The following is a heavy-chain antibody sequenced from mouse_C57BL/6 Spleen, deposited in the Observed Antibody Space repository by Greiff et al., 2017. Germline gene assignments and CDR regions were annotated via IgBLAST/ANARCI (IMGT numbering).Heavy chain of an antibody. CDR3: AREFAPITTVVRYWYFDV. CDR2: ISDGGSYT. J-gene: IGHJ1*03. Sequence: EVKLVESGGGLVKPGASLKLSCAASGFTFSSYAMSWVRQTPETRLEWVATISDGGSYTYYPDKFKGRFTIARDNAKNNLYLQLSHLKSEDTAMYYWAREFAPITTVVRYWYFDVWGTGTTVTVSS. CDR1: GFTFSSYA. V-gene: IGHV5-4*01. D-gene: IGHD1-1*01.